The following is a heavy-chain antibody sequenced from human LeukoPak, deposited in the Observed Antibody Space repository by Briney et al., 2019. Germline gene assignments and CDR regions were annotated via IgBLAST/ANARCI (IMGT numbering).Heavy chain of an antibody. V-gene: IGHV3-11*04. CDR3: ARESNWVVDY. Sequence: PGGSLRLSCAASGFTFSDYYMSWIRQAPGKGLERVSYISSSGKTMYYADSVKGRFTISRDNAKNSLYLQMNSLRAEDTAVYYCARESNWVVDYWGQGTLVTVSS. CDR2: ISSSGKTM. D-gene: IGHD1-1*01. CDR1: GFTFSDYY. J-gene: IGHJ4*02.